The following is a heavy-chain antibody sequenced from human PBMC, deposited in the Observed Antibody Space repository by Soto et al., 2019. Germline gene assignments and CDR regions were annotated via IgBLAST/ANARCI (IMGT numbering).Heavy chain of an antibody. CDR2: INHSGST. Sequence: QVQLQQWGAGLLKPSETLSLTCAVYGGSFSGYYWSWIRQPPGKGLEWIGEINHSGSTNYNPSLKSRVTISVDTSKNQFSLKLSSVTAADTAVYYCARGPNGGVIVRDFGYWGQGTLVTVSS. CDR1: GGSFSGYY. CDR3: ARGPNGGVIVRDFGY. D-gene: IGHD3-16*02. V-gene: IGHV4-34*01. J-gene: IGHJ4*02.